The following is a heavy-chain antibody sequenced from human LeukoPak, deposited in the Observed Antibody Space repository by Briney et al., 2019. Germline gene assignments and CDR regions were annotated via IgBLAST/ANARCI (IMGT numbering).Heavy chain of an antibody. J-gene: IGHJ6*02. Sequence: ASVKVSCKASGYTFTSYDINWVRQATGQGLEWMGWMNPNSGNTGYAQKSQGRVTMTRDTSISTAYMELSRLRSDDTAVYYCARFTIIAPYYYYGMDVWGQGTTVTVSS. CDR1: GYTFTSYD. V-gene: IGHV1-8*01. CDR2: MNPNSGNT. CDR3: ARFTIIAPYYYYGMDV.